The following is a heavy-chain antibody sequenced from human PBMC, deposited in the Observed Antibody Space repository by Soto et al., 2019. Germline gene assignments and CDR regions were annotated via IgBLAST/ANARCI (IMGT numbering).Heavy chain of an antibody. CDR3: ARDQLHLLEYYFEN. J-gene: IGHJ4*02. V-gene: IGHV1-18*01. CDR1: GYTFINYG. Sequence: SVKVSCEASGYTFINYGISWVRQAPCQGLEWLGWISPNNGHTKYSQKLQDRLTMTTDTSTTTAYMEPRSLTSDDTAVYFFARDQLHLLEYYFENWGQGTLVTVSS. CDR2: ISPNNGHT. D-gene: IGHD3-3*01.